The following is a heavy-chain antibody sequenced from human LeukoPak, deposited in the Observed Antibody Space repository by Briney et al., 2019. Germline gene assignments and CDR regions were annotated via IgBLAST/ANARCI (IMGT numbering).Heavy chain of an antibody. CDR2: IYYSGST. CDR1: GRSISSYY. D-gene: IGHD3-22*01. CDR3: ARRTYFYDSSGYYFDY. Sequence: SETLSLTCTVSGRSISSYYWGWIRQPPGKGLESIGSIYYSGSTNYNPSLKSRVTISVDTSKNQFSLKLSSVTAADTAVYYCARRTYFYDSSGYYFDYWGQGTLVTVSS. V-gene: IGHV4-59*01. J-gene: IGHJ4*02.